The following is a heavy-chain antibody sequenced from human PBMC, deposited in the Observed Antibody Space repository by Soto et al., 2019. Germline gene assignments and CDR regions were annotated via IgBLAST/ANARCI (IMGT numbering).Heavy chain of an antibody. J-gene: IGHJ6*02. Sequence: PSETLSLTCTVSGGSISGYYWSWIRQPPGKGLEWIGYIYYSGSTNYNPSLKSRVTISVDTSKNQFSLKLSSVTAADTAVYYCAKMNAGATYSDYYGMDVWGQGTTVTVSS. V-gene: IGHV4-59*01. D-gene: IGHD2-15*01. CDR1: GGSISGYY. CDR2: IYYSGST. CDR3: AKMNAGATYSDYYGMDV.